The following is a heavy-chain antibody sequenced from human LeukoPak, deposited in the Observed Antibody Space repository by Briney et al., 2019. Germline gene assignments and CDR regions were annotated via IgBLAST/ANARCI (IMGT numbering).Heavy chain of an antibody. J-gene: IGHJ4*02. D-gene: IGHD3-16*02. CDR1: GYTFTGYY. CDR3: ATVPIRLGELSFFFDY. V-gene: IGHV1-2*02. Sequence: ASVKVSCKASGYTFTGYYMHWVRQAPGQGLEWMGWINPNSGGTNYAQKFQGRVTMTRDTSISTAYMELSRLRSDDTAVYYCATVPIRLGELSFFFDYWGQGSLVTVSS. CDR2: INPNSGGT.